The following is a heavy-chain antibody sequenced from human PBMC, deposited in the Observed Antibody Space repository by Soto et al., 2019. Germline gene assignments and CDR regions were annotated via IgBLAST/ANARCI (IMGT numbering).Heavy chain of an antibody. J-gene: IGHJ6*02. V-gene: IGHV3-30*03. CDR3: ARTRSAWSDFHYYSLDV. CDR1: GFTFNSYG. D-gene: IGHD1-26*01. Sequence: GGSLRLSCAASGFTFNSYGMHWVRQGPGNGLEWVAFISYDSTKTYYADSVKGRFTISRDNSSSALYVQMNSLTGEDTAVYYCARTRSAWSDFHYYSLDVWGQGTTVTVSS. CDR2: ISYDSTKT.